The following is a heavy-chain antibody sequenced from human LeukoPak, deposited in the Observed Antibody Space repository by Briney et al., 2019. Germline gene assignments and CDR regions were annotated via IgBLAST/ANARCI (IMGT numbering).Heavy chain of an antibody. J-gene: IGHJ6*02. CDR3: AKLDWIHNISYHGVDV. D-gene: IGHD5-18*01. V-gene: IGHV3-23*01. Sequence: GESLRLSCAASGFTFRNYVMTCVRQPPGKRLQQDSVIIGSGDYTSYAESAKCRFTISRDNAKNTPFLQMNSLRADDTAVYFCAKLDWIHNISYHGVDVWGQGTTAIVSS. CDR2: IIGSGDYT. CDR1: GFTFRNYV.